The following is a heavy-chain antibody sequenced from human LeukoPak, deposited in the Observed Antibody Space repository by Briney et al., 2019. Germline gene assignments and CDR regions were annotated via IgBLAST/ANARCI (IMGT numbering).Heavy chain of an antibody. D-gene: IGHD6-13*01. J-gene: IGHJ2*01. CDR2: VTWSSRSK. Sequence: GGSLRLSCEASGFTLEDYGIHWVRQVPGKGLGWVSGVTWSSRSKKYADSVRGRFSISRDDANNSLFLQMNNLRPEDTALYYCAKDSEARSISWYSHFDLWGRGTLVTVSS. V-gene: IGHV3-9*01. CDR3: AKDSEARSISWYSHFDL. CDR1: GFTLEDYG.